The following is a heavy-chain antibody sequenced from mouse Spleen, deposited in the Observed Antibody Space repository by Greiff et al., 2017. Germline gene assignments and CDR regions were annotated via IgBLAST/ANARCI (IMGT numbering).Heavy chain of an antibody. CDR1: GFTFSSYT. V-gene: IGHV5-9*04. Sequence: EVQLVESGGGLVKPGGSLKLSCAASGFTFSSYTMSWVRQTPAKRLEWVATISSGGGNTYYPDSVKGRFTISRDNARNTLYLQMSSLRSEDTAMYYCARDGNYSNYWYFDVWGAGTTVTVSS. J-gene: IGHJ1*01. D-gene: IGHD2-5*01. CDR2: ISSGGGNT. CDR3: ARDGNYSNYWYFDV.